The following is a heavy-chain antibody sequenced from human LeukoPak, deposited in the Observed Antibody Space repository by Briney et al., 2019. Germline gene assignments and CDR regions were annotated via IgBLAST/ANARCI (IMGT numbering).Heavy chain of an antibody. V-gene: IGHV3-74*01. J-gene: IGHJ4*02. CDR1: GFTFSTYW. Sequence: QPGGSLRLSCASSGFTFSTYWMHWVRQVPGKGLMWVSRINSDGSSTNYADSVKGRFTISRDNAKNTLYLQMNSLRADDTAVYYCARDYGDSFDYWGQGTLLTVSS. CDR3: ARDYGDSFDY. D-gene: IGHD4-17*01. CDR2: INSDGSST.